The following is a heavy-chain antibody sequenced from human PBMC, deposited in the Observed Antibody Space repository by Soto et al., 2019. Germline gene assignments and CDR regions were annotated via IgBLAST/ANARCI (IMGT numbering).Heavy chain of an antibody. J-gene: IGHJ4*02. CDR1: GYTLTELS. CDR2: FDPEDGET. D-gene: IGHD3-10*01. V-gene: IGHV1-24*01. Sequence: ASVKVSCKVSGYTLTELSMHWVRQAPGKGLEWMGGFDPEDGETIYAQKFQGRVTMTEDTSTDTAYMELSSLRSEDTAVYYCATAQLNRGYFDYWGQGTLVTVSS. CDR3: ATAQLNRGYFDY.